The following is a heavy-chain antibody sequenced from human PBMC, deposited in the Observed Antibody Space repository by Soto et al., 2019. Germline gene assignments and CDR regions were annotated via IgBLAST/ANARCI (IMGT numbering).Heavy chain of an antibody. V-gene: IGHV3-23*01. CDR3: AKDRSLTIVVVPAAYDY. CDR1: GFTFSSYA. D-gene: IGHD2-2*01. Sequence: GGSLRLSCAASGFTFSSYAMSWVRQAPGKGLEWVSAISGSGGSTYYADSVKGRFTISRDNSKNTLYLQMNSLRGEDTALYYCAKDRSLTIVVVPAAYDYWGQGTLVTVSS. CDR2: ISGSGGST. J-gene: IGHJ4*02.